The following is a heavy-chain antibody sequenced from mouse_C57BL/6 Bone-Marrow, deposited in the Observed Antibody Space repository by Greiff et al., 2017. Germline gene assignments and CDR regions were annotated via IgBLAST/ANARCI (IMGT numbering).Heavy chain of an antibody. CDR1: GFTFSSYA. D-gene: IGHD4-1*02. CDR3: ARQLGRFAY. CDR2: ISDGGSYT. J-gene: IGHJ3*01. Sequence: DVQLVESGGGLVKPGGSLKLSCAASGFTFSSYAMSWVRQTPEKRLEWVATISDGGSYTYYPDNVKGRFTISRDNAKNNLYLQMSHLKSEETAMYYCARQLGRFAYWGQGTLVTVSA. V-gene: IGHV5-4*01.